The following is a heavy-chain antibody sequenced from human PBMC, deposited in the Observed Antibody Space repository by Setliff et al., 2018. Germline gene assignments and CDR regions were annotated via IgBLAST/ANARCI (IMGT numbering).Heavy chain of an antibody. J-gene: IGHJ4*02. V-gene: IGHV3-21*01. Sequence: PGGSLRLSCAASGLSFNTYNMNWVRQAPGKGLEWVSFVSSSTSFIYYTDSVKGRFTISRDNSKNTLYLQMGSLRAEDMAVYYCARMMRPPWDCSGGSCYSRAFDYWGQGTLVTVSS. CDR1: GLSFNTYN. CDR2: VSSSTSFI. CDR3: ARMMRPPWDCSGGSCYSRAFDY. D-gene: IGHD2-15*01.